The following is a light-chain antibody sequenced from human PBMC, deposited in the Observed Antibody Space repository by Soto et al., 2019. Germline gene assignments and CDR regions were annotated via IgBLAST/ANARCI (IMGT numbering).Light chain of an antibody. CDR3: ASWDDSLSGRFV. CDR1: SSSIAGNY. J-gene: IGLJ1*01. Sequence: QSVLTQPPSASGTPGQRVTISCSGGSSSIAGNYVYWYQQFPGTAPKLLIYRNDQRPSGVPDRFSGSKSGTSASLAISGLRSEDEADYYCASWDDSLSGRFVFGTGTKLTVL. CDR2: RND. V-gene: IGLV1-47*01.